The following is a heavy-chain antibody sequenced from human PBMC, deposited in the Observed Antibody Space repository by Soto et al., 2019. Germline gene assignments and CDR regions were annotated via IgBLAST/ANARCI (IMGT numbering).Heavy chain of an antibody. CDR2: FFSSGSS. CDR1: GGSISSYY. CDR3: ARNIVVVTAKNWFDP. D-gene: IGHD2-21*02. J-gene: IGHJ5*02. Sequence: QVQLQESGPGLVKPSETLSLTCTVSGGSISSYYWSWIRQPAGKGLEWIGRFFSSGSSHYNPSLKSRVTMSVETSKNQFSLKLSSVTAADTAVYYCARNIVVVTAKNWFDPWGQGTLVTVSS. V-gene: IGHV4-4*07.